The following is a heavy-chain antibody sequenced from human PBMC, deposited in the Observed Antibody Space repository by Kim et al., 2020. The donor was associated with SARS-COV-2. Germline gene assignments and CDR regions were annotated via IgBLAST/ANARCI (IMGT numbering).Heavy chain of an antibody. CDR2: IIPIFGTA. D-gene: IGHD4-17*01. J-gene: IGHJ3*02. V-gene: IGHV1-69*13. CDR3: ARETTVVTDDAFDI. CDR1: GGTFSSYA. Sequence: SVKVSCKASGGTFSSYAISWVRQAPGQGLEWMGGIIPIFGTANYAQKFQGRVTITADESTSTAYMELSSLRSEDTAVYYCARETTVVTDDAFDIWGQGTMVTVSS.